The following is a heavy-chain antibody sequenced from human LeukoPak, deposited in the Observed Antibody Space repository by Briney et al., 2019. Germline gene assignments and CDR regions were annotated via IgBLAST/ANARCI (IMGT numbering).Heavy chain of an antibody. J-gene: IGHJ4*02. CDR3: AREAPDFDY. CDR2: ISSSGSTT. V-gene: IGHV3-23*01. CDR1: GFTFSSFA. D-gene: IGHD6-6*01. Sequence: PGASLRLSCVDSGFTFSSFAMSWVRQAPGKGLEWVSTISSSGSTTYYVDSVKGRFTISRDNSRNTLYLQMNSLRGEDTAVYYCAREAPDFDYWGQGTLVTVSS.